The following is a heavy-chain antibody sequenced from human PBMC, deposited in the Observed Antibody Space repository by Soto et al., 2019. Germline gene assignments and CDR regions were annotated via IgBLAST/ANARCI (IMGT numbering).Heavy chain of an antibody. V-gene: IGHV1-18*01. CDR2: ISAYNGNT. CDR3: ARDKASSSSRGVYYYYYGMDV. D-gene: IGHD6-6*01. CDR1: GYTFTSYG. J-gene: IGHJ6*02. Sequence: GASVKVSCKASGYTFTSYGISWVRQAPGQGLEWMGWISAYNGNTNYAQKLQGRVTMTTDTSTSTAYMELRSLRSDDTAVYYCARDKASSSSRGVYYYYYGMDVWGQGTTVTVSS.